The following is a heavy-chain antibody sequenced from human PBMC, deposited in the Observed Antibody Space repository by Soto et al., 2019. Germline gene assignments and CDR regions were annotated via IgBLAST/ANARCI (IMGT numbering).Heavy chain of an antibody. V-gene: IGHV4-59*08. D-gene: IGHD3-10*01. CDR2: IYYSRTTT. CDR3: SRARYYASGSRTSYYFDY. J-gene: IGHJ4*02. CDR1: ACAINHYY. Sequence: PSETLSLTCPISACAINHYYWTWLRQPPGKGLEWMGYIYYSRTTTNYNPSLKSRVTLSVNTSKNQFYLKLSSVTDADKAMYYCSRARYYASGSRTSYYFDYWGQGTLVTVSS.